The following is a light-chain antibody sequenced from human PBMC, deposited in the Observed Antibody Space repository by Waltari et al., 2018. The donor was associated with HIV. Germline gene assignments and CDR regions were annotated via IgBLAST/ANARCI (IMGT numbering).Light chain of an antibody. CDR3: AAWDDSLSGWV. CDR1: SSNLGTNY. CDR2: RNK. J-gene: IGLJ3*02. V-gene: IGLV1-47*01. Sequence: QSVLTQPPSASGTPGLRVTISCSGSSSNLGTNYVYWYQQLPGTAPKLLIYRNKQRPSGVPDRFSGSKSGTSASLAISGLRSEDEADYYWAAWDDSLSGWVFGGGTKLTVL.